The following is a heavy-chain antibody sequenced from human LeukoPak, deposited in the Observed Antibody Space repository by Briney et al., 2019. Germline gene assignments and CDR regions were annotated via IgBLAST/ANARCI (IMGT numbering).Heavy chain of an antibody. D-gene: IGHD6-25*01. J-gene: IGHJ4*02. CDR1: GGSISSRNG. CDR3: ARDLGSAQPGF. Sequence: SETLSLTCTVSGGSISSRNGWSWVRHPPGKGLEWIGEMYHSGSINYNPSLKSRVTITVDISKNQFSLRLNSVTAADTAVYYCARDLGSAQPGFWGQGTLVTVSS. CDR2: MYHSGSI. V-gene: IGHV4-4*02.